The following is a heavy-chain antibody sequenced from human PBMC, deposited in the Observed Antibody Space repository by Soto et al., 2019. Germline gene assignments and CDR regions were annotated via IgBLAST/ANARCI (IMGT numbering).Heavy chain of an antibody. Sequence: QLQLQESGPGLVKPSETLSLTCTVSGGSISSGSYYWGWIRQPPGKGLEWIGSIYYSGSTYYNPSLKSRVTISVDTSKNQFSLKLSSVTAADTAVYYCARDYDFWSGYYPYWGQGTLVTVSS. D-gene: IGHD3-3*01. CDR3: ARDYDFWSGYYPY. CDR2: IYYSGST. V-gene: IGHV4-39*01. J-gene: IGHJ4*02. CDR1: GGSISSGSYY.